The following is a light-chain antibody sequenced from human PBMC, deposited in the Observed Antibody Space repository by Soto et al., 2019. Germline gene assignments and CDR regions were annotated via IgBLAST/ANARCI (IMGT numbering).Light chain of an antibody. Sequence: QLVLTQPASVSGSPGQSITISCTGTNSDVGGYNYVSWYQQHPGKAPKLLIYEVSNRPSGVSNRFSASKSGDTAALTISGLQTEDEADYYCSSFTRSSTWLFGGGTKLTVL. CDR3: SSFTRSSTWL. J-gene: IGLJ3*02. V-gene: IGLV2-14*01. CDR1: NSDVGGYNY. CDR2: EVS.